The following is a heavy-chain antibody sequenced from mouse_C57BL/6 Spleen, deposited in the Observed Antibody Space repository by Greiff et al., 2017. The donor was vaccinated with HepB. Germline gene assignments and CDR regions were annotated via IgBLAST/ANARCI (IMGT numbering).Heavy chain of an antibody. Sequence: VQLQQSGAELARPGASVKMSCKASGYTFTSYTMHWVKQRPGQGLEWIGYINPSSGYTKYNQKFKDKATLTADKSSSTAYMQLSSLTSEDSAVYYCARSDGYWYFDVWGTGTTVTVSS. V-gene: IGHV1-4*01. D-gene: IGHD2-3*01. CDR2: INPSSGYT. CDR3: ARSDGYWYFDV. CDR1: GYTFTSYT. J-gene: IGHJ1*03.